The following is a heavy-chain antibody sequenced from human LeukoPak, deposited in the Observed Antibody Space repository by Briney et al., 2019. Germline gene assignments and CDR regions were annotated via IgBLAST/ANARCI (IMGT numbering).Heavy chain of an antibody. CDR2: INPNSGGT. CDR3: ARDGILGYCSSTSCYAGYNWFDP. J-gene: IGHJ5*02. V-gene: IGHV1-2*02. CDR1: GYTFTGYY. Sequence: ASVKVSCKASGYTFTGYYMHWVRQAPGQGLEWMGWINPNSGGTNYAQKFQGRVTMTRDTSISTAYMELSRLRSDDTAVYYCARDGILGYCSSTSCYAGYNWFDPWGQGTLVTVSS. D-gene: IGHD2-2*01.